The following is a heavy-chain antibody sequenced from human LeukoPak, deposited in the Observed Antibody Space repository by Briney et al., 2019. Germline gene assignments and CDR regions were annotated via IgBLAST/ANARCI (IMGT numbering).Heavy chain of an antibody. V-gene: IGHV3-49*04. CDR1: GFTFATYT. Sequence: GGSLRLSCTGAGFTFATYTFNWVRQAPGKGLEWVCFIRSKAYGGTTEYAASVKGRFTISRDDSKSIASLQMNSLKTEDTAVYYCTGGSQNYYYYMDVWGKGTTVTVSS. CDR3: TGGSQNYYYYMDV. D-gene: IGHD1-26*01. CDR2: IRSKAYGGTT. J-gene: IGHJ6*03.